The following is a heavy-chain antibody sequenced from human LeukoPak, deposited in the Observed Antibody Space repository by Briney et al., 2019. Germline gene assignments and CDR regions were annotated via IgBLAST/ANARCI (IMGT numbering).Heavy chain of an antibody. V-gene: IGHV3-66*01. CDR3: ARTSNVYYYYVGV. Sequence: GGSLRLSCAASGFTVSSNYMSWVRQAPGKGLEWVSVIYSGGSTYYADSVKGRFTISRDNSKNTLYLQMNSLRAEDTAVYYCARTSNVYYYYVGVWGKGTTVTVSS. CDR1: GFTVSSNY. CDR2: IYSGGST. J-gene: IGHJ6*03.